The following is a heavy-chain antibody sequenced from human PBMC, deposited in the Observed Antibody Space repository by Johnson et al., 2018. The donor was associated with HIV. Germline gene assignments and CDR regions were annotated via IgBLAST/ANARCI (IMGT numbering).Heavy chain of an antibody. CDR3: TTDANWNYGQGAFDV. J-gene: IGHJ3*01. CDR1: GFTFSNAW. D-gene: IGHD1-7*01. CDR2: IKSKTDGGTT. V-gene: IGHV3-15*01. Sequence: VQLVESGGGLVKPGGSLRLSCAASGFTFSNAWMTWVRQAPGKGLEWVGRIKSKTDGGTTDYVAPVKGRFTISRDDSKNTLYLQMKSLKTEDTAVYYCTTDANWNYGQGAFDVWGQGTTVTVSS.